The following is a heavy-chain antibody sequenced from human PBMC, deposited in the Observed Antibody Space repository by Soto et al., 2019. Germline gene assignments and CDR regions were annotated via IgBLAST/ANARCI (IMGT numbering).Heavy chain of an antibody. V-gene: IGHV1-69*02. CDR1: GDTFNFYA. CDR2: VNPIVSMS. J-gene: IGHJ4*02. Sequence: QVQLVQSGAEVKRPGSSVKVSCKASGDTFNFYAINWVRQAPGLGLEWTGRVNPIVSMSNYAQKFQGRVTMTADKSTSTAYMELSSLRSEDTAIYYSASRSGSGYRAFHYWGQGALVTVSS. D-gene: IGHD3-10*01. CDR3: ASRSGSGYRAFHY.